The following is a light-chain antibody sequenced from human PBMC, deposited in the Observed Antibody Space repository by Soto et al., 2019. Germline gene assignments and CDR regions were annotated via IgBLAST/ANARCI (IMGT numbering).Light chain of an antibody. V-gene: IGLV2-14*01. CDR2: EVN. Sequence: QSALTQPASVSGSPGQSITISCTGPRSDVGGYHYVSWYQQHPGKVPKLIIYEVNNRPSGVSYRFSGSKSGNPASLTISGLQAEDEADYYCSSYTGVSTQVFGGGTKSPS. CDR1: RSDVGGYHY. J-gene: IGLJ3*02. CDR3: SSYTGVSTQV.